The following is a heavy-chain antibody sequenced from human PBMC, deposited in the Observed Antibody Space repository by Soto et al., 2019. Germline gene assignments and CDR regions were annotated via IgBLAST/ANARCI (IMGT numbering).Heavy chain of an antibody. CDR3: ARGYCSGGSCYRLSY. J-gene: IGHJ4*02. Sequence: QVQLVQSGAEVKKPGASVKVSCKASGYTFTGYYMHWVRQAPGQGLEWMGWINPNSGGTNYAQKFQGWVTMTRDTSISTAYMELSRLRSDDTAVSYCARGYCSGGSCYRLSYWGQGTLVTVSS. D-gene: IGHD2-15*01. CDR1: GYTFTGYY. V-gene: IGHV1-2*04. CDR2: INPNSGGT.